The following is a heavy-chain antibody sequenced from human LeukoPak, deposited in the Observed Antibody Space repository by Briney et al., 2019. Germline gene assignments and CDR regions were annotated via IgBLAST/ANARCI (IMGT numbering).Heavy chain of an antibody. J-gene: IGHJ4*02. Sequence: GSLRLSCAASGFPFSSYEMNWVRPAPGKGLEWVSYISSSGSTIYYADSVKGRFTISRDNAKNSLYLQMNSLRAEDTAVYYCARLGQQLVEGAFDYWGQGTLVTVSS. CDR1: GFPFSSYE. CDR2: ISSSGSTI. CDR3: ARLGQQLVEGAFDY. V-gene: IGHV3-48*03. D-gene: IGHD6-13*01.